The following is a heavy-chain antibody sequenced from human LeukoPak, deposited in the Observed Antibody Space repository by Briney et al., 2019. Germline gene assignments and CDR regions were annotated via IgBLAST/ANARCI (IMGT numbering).Heavy chain of an antibody. J-gene: IGHJ3*02. CDR3: ARPASAYYVNEGFDI. Sequence: SETLSLTCTVSGDSITSYYWNWIRQPPGKGLEWIGHIYHSGSTNYNPSLKSRVTTSVDTSKNQNSLKLSSVTAADTAVYYCARPASAYYVNEGFDIWGQGTMVTVSS. CDR1: GDSITSYY. D-gene: IGHD3-3*01. CDR2: IYHSGST. V-gene: IGHV4-59*01.